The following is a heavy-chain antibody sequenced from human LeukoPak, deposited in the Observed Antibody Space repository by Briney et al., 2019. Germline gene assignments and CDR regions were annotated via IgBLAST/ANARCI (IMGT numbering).Heavy chain of an antibody. CDR3: ARDRIAAAGKGHFDY. D-gene: IGHD6-13*01. CDR2: IKQEGGDK. V-gene: IGHV3-7*01. J-gene: IGHJ4*02. Sequence: GGSLRLSCTASGFTFSSYWMTWVRQAPGKGLEWVATIKQEGGDKYYVDSVKGRFTVSRDNAKNSLYLEMNSLRAEDTAVYYCARDRIAAAGKGHFDYWGQGTLVTVSS. CDR1: GFTFSSYW.